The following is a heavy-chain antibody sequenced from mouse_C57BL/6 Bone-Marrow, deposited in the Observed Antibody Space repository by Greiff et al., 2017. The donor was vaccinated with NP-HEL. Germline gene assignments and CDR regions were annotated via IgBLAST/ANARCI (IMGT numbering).Heavy chain of an antibody. CDR3: SMGYFDY. J-gene: IGHJ2*01. D-gene: IGHD1-1*02. V-gene: IGHV1-26*01. CDR1: GYTFTDYY. Sequence: VQLQQSGPELVKPGASVKISCKASGYTFTDYYMNWVKQSHGKSLEWIGDINPNNGGTSYNQKFKGKATLTVDKSSSTAYMELRSLTSEDSAVDYCSMGYFDYWGQGTTLTVSS. CDR2: INPNNGGT.